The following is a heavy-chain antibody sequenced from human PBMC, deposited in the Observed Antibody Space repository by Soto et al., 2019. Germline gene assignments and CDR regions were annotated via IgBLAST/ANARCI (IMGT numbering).Heavy chain of an antibody. CDR2: IGTAGDT. J-gene: IGHJ6*02. Sequence: GGSLRLSCAASGFTFSSYAMSWVRQGTGKGLEWVSAIGTAGDTYYPGSVKGRFTISRENAENSLYLQMNSLRAEDTAVYYCARRPQNYYYGMDVWGQGTTVTVSS. CDR3: ARRPQNYYYGMDV. V-gene: IGHV3-13*01. CDR1: GFTFSSYA.